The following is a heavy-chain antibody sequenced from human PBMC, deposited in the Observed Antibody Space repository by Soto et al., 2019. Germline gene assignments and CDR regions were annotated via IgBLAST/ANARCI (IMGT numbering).Heavy chain of an antibody. Sequence: SETLSLTCSVSGGSISSYYWSWIRQSPGKGLEWIGRIYYSGSTNYNPSLKSRVTISPDTSKNQFSLKLSSVTAADTAVYYCARDSSGRFDPWGQGTLVTISS. CDR2: IYYSGST. CDR3: ARDSSGRFDP. V-gene: IGHV4-59*01. J-gene: IGHJ5*02. CDR1: GGSISSYY.